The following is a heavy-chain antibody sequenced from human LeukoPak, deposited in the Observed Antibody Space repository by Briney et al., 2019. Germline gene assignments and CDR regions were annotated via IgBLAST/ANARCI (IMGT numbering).Heavy chain of an antibody. CDR1: GGTFSSYA. V-gene: IGHV1-69*04. D-gene: IGHD6-19*01. CDR2: IIPILGIV. J-gene: IGHJ5*02. CDR3: ARDGIAVPGSWFDP. Sequence: SVKVSCKASGGTFSSYAISWVRQAPGQGLEWMGRIIPILGIVNYAQKFQGRVTITADKFTSTAYMELSSLRSEDTAVYYCARDGIAVPGSWFDPCGQGTLVTVSS.